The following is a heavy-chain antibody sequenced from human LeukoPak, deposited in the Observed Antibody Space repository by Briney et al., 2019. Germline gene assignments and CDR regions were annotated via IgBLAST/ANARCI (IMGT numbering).Heavy chain of an antibody. CDR1: GGSISSGGYS. D-gene: IGHD6-13*01. CDR2: IYHSGST. Sequence: SQTLSLTCAVSGGSISSGGYSWSWIRQPPGKGLEWIGYIYHSGSTYYNPSLKSRVTISVVRSKNQFSLKLSSVAAADTAVYYCARLAAAGTTGIDYWGQGTLVTVSS. V-gene: IGHV4-30-2*01. J-gene: IGHJ4*02. CDR3: ARLAAAGTTGIDY.